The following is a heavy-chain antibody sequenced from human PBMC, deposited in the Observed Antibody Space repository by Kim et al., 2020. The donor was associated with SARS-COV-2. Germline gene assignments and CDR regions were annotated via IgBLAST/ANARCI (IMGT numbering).Heavy chain of an antibody. J-gene: IGHJ2*01. Sequence: GGSLRLSCVASGFSLSDHTMNWVRQAPGKGLEWVSSISGGGSYTYYADSVKGRFSISKDHAKNSLYLQVDSLRADDTAVYYCARDRGSGWLAYWHFDLWGRGTLLSVPS. D-gene: IGHD6-19*01. CDR3: ARDRGSGWLAYWHFDL. CDR2: ISGGGSYT. V-gene: IGHV3-21*06. CDR1: GFSLSDHT.